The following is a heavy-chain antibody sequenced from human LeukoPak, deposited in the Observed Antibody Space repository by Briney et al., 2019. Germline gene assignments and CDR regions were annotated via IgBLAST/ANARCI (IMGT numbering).Heavy chain of an antibody. CDR1: GFTFSSFS. J-gene: IGHJ4*02. D-gene: IGHD5-12*01. Sequence: AGGSLRRSCAASGFTFSSFSMNWVGHAPGKGLEGVSSISSSSSYIYYADSVKGRFTNSRDNAKNSLYLQMNSLRAEDTAVYYCASGSPDYWGQGTLVTVPS. CDR2: ISSSSSYI. V-gene: IGHV3-21*01. CDR3: ASGSPDY.